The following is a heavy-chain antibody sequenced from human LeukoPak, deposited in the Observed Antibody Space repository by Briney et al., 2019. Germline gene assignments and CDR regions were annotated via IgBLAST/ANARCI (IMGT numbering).Heavy chain of an antibody. CDR2: MNPNSGGT. CDR1: GYTFTGYY. J-gene: IGHJ6*03. Sequence: ASVKVSCKASGYTFTGYYMHWVRQAPGQGLEWMGWMNPNSGGTNYAQKFQGRVTMTRDTSISTAYMELSSLRSEDTAVYYCARVMGATMHYYYYMDVWGKGTTVTVSS. V-gene: IGHV1-2*02. D-gene: IGHD1-26*01. CDR3: ARVMGATMHYYYYMDV.